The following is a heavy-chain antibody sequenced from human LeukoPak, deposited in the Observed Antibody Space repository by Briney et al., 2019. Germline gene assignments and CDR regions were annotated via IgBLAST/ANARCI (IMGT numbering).Heavy chain of an antibody. CDR2: VDTDGSTV. V-gene: IGHV3-74*01. CDR1: GFTFSAYW. J-gene: IGHJ4*02. Sequence: GGSLRLSCAASGFTFSAYWMNWVRQGPGKGLVWVARVDTDGSTVNYADSVKGRFTISRDNAKNSLYLQMNSLRAEDTAVYYCAREMGVPAAIEYWGQGTLVTVSS. D-gene: IGHD2-2*01. CDR3: AREMGVPAAIEY.